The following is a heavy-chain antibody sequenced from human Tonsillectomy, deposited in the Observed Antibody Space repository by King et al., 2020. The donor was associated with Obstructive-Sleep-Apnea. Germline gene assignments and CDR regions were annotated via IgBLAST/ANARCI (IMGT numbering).Heavy chain of an antibody. CDR3: ASNLVDSGYDERDY. D-gene: IGHD5-12*01. CDR1: GGSISSYY. V-gene: IGHV4-59*08. CDR2: IYYSWST. J-gene: IGHJ4*02. Sequence: VQLQESGPGLVKPSETLSLTCTVSGGSISSYYWSWIRQPPGKGLEWIGYIYYSWSTNYNPSLKSRVTISVDTSKNQFSLTLGSVTAADTAVYYCASNLVDSGYDERDYWGQGTLVTVSS.